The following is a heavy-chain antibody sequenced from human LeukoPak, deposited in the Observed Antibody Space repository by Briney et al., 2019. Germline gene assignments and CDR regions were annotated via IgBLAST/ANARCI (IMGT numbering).Heavy chain of an antibody. V-gene: IGHV1-46*01. CDR3: ARGQQWVDY. J-gene: IGHJ4*02. D-gene: IGHD6-19*01. Sequence: ASVKVSCTTSGYTFTSYYIHWVRQAPGQGLEWMGLINSSGGSTAYSQRFQGRVTMTRDTSTSTVYMELSSLRSEDTAVYYCARGQQWVDYWGQGTLVTVSS. CDR2: INSSGGST. CDR1: GYTFTSYY.